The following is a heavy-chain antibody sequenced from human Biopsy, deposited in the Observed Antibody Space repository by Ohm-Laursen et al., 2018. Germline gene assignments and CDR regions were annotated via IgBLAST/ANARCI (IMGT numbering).Heavy chain of an antibody. CDR1: GGTYSGYY. CDR2: VHHDGTA. J-gene: IGHJ5*02. Sequence: SETLSLTCAVYGGTYSGYYWSWIPQPPGQGLEWIGEVHHDGTANYNPSLKSRVTISEDMSKKQFSLKLSGVTAADTAVYYCARFIVPSLHCSNGVCPIRWFDPWGQGTLVTVFS. V-gene: IGHV4-34*01. D-gene: IGHD2-2*01. CDR3: ARFIVPSLHCSNGVCPIRWFDP.